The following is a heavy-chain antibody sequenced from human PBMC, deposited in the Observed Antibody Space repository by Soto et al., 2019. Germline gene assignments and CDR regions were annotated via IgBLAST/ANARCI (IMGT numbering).Heavy chain of an antibody. J-gene: IGHJ4*02. V-gene: IGHV3-23*01. CDR1: GFTLRSYT. D-gene: IGHD3-10*01. CDR3: AKEKEPHGFGNIIL. Sequence: PGGSLRLSCAASGFTLRSYTMSWVRQAPGKGLEWVSSIIGGNGDTFYAASVTGRFTIPRDISKSTLYLQMHGLRVEDTAIYYCAKEKEPHGFGNIILGAQGT. CDR2: IIGGNGDT.